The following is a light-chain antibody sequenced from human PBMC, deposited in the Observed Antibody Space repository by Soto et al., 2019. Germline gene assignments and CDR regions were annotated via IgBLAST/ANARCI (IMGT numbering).Light chain of an antibody. CDR2: NAS. CDR1: QSVGRDY. Sequence: EIVLTQSPATLSLSPGERATLSCRASQSVGRDYLGWYQQKPGQAPRLVIYNASNRASGIPDGFSGSGSGTDFTLTISRLEPEDFAVYYCHQYAYAPWTFGQGTKVDIK. CDR3: HQYAYAPWT. V-gene: IGKV3-20*01. J-gene: IGKJ1*01.